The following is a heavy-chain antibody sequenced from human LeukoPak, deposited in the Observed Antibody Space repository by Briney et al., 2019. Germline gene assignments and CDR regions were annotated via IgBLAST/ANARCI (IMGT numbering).Heavy chain of an antibody. D-gene: IGHD3-3*01. J-gene: IGHJ2*01. Sequence: SETLSLTCTVSGGSISSASYCWSWIRQPAGKGLEWIGRICSSGSTNYSPSLESRVTMSVDTSKNQFSLKLSSVTAADTAVYYCARDYDFWSGYYSYWYFDLWGRGTLVTVSS. V-gene: IGHV4-61*02. CDR3: ARDYDFWSGYYSYWYFDL. CDR2: ICSSGST. CDR1: GGSISSASYC.